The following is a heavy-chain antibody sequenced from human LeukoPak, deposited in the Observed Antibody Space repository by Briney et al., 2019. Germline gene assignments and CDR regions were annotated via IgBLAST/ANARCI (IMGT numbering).Heavy chain of an antibody. CDR3: ARVSLRVVAAHGGLDY. Sequence: PSETLSLTCAVYGGSFSGYYWSWIRQPPGKGLEWIGEINHSGSTNYNPSLKSRVTISVDTSKNQFSLKLSSVTAADTAVYYCARVSLRVVAAHGGLDYWGQGTPVTVSS. CDR1: GGSFSGYY. CDR2: INHSGST. J-gene: IGHJ4*02. V-gene: IGHV4-34*01. D-gene: IGHD2-15*01.